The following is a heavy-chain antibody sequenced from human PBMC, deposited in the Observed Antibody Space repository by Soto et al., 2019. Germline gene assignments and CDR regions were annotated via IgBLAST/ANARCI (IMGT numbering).Heavy chain of an antibody. V-gene: IGHV1-58*02. CDR2: IAVGSGNT. J-gene: IGHJ4*02. CDR3: AASLNSGSYTSFDY. Sequence: SVKVSCKASGFTFTSSAMQWVRQARGQRLEWIGWIAVGSGNTNYAQKFQERVTITRDMSTSTAYMELSSLRSEDTAVYYCAASLNSGSYTSFDYWGQGTLVTVS. D-gene: IGHD1-26*01. CDR1: GFTFTSSA.